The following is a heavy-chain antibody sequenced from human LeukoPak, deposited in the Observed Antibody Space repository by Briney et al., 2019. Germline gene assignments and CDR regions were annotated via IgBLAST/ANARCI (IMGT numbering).Heavy chain of an antibody. D-gene: IGHD3-10*01. V-gene: IGHV3-21*01. CDR3: AIVRWFGELLNY. CDR2: ISSSSSYI. Sequence: GGSLRLSCAASGFTFSSYSMNWVRQAPGKGLEWVSSISSSSSYIYYADSVKGRFTISRDNAKNSLYLQMNSLRAEDTAVYYCAIVRWFGELLNYWGQGTLVTVCS. J-gene: IGHJ4*02. CDR1: GFTFSSYS.